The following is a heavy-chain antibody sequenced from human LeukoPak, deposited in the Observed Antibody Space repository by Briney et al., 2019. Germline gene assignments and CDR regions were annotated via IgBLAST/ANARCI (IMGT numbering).Heavy chain of an antibody. CDR1: GFTFSSYD. J-gene: IGHJ4*02. V-gene: IGHV3-13*01. Sequence: GGSLRLSCAASGFTFSSYDMHWVRQATGKGLEWVSAIGTAGDTYYPGSVKGRFTISRENAKNSLYLRMNSLRAGDTAVYYCARVNYDSSGYYLDYWGQGNLVTVSS. CDR2: IGTAGDT. D-gene: IGHD3-22*01. CDR3: ARVNYDSSGYYLDY.